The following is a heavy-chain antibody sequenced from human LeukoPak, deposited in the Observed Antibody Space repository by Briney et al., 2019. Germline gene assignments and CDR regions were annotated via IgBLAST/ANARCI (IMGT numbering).Heavy chain of an antibody. CDR1: GLTFSNYG. J-gene: IGHJ4*02. CDR3: ATNSSGWFH. D-gene: IGHD6-19*01. CDR2: IRYDASNK. V-gene: IGHV3-30*02. Sequence: GGSLRLSCAASGLTFSNYGMHWVRQAPGKGLEWVAFIRYDASNKYYADSVKGRFTISRDNSRNTLYLQMGSLRAEDTAVYYCATNSSGWFHWGQGTLVTVSS.